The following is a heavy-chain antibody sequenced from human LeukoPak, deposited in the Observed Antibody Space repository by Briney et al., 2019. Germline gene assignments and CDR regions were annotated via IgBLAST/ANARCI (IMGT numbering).Heavy chain of an antibody. CDR3: ARDRGDGAFDI. CDR1: GFTVSSNY. CDR2: IYSGGTT. D-gene: IGHD2-21*02. J-gene: IGHJ3*02. Sequence: GGSLRLSCAASGFTVSSNYMSWVRQAPGKGLEWVSLIYSGGTTYYADSVKGRFTISRDNSKNTLYLQMNGLRAEDTAVYYCARDRGDGAFDIWGQGTMVTVSS. V-gene: IGHV3-66*01.